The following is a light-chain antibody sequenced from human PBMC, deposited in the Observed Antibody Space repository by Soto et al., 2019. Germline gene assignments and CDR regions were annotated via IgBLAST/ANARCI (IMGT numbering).Light chain of an antibody. CDR1: QSVSSSY. J-gene: IGKJ5*01. CDR2: GAS. CDR3: QQYGSSPPRIT. Sequence: ESGFAQAPGSLCLFPVEGATPSCRARQSVSSSYLAWYQQKPGQAPRLLIYGASSRATGIPDRFSGSGSGTDFTLTISRLEPEDFAVYYCQQYGSSPPRITFGQGTRLEI. V-gene: IGKV3-20*01.